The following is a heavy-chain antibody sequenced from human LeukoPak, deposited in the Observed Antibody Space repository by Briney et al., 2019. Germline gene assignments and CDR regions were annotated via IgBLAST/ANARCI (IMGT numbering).Heavy chain of an antibody. Sequence: ASVKVTCKASGYTFTSYGISWVRQAPGQGLEWMGWISAYNGNTNYAQKLQGRVTMTTDTSTSTAYMELRSLRSDDTAVYYCARSLAGYYDSSGYYPFDYWGQGTLVTVSS. CDR3: ARSLAGYYDSSGYYPFDY. V-gene: IGHV1-18*01. J-gene: IGHJ4*02. D-gene: IGHD3-22*01. CDR1: GYTFTSYG. CDR2: ISAYNGNT.